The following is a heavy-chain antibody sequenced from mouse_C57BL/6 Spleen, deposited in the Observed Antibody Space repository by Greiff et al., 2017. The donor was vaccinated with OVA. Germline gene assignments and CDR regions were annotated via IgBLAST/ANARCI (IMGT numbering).Heavy chain of an antibody. CDR1: GYAFTNYL. Sequence: VQLQQSGAELVRPGTSVKVSCKASGYAFTNYLIEWVKQRPGQGLEWIGVINPGSGGTNYNEKFKGKATLTADKSSSTAYMQLSSLTSEDSAVYFCARKGYYYGSSSYFDYWGQGTTLTVSS. D-gene: IGHD1-1*01. V-gene: IGHV1-54*01. J-gene: IGHJ2*01. CDR3: ARKGYYYGSSSYFDY. CDR2: INPGSGGT.